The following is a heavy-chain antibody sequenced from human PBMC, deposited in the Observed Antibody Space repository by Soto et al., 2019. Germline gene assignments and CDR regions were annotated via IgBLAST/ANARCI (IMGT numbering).Heavy chain of an antibody. CDR1: GVTFSNYA. CDR3: AAGRRTTSGSNNWLDP. V-gene: IGHV3-23*01. Sequence: PGGSLRLSCAASGVTFSNYAMNWVRQAPGKGLEWVSTISDTGGGTFYADSVRGRFTISRDNSNNTLYLQMHSLRADDTAVYFCAAGRRTTSGSNNWLDPWGRGTLVTVYS. D-gene: IGHD2-15*01. CDR2: ISDTGGGT. J-gene: IGHJ5*02.